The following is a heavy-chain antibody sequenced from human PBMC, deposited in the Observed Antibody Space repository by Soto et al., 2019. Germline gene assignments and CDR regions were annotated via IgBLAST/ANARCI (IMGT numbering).Heavy chain of an antibody. CDR2: INHSGST. CDR1: GGSFSGYY. D-gene: IGHD3-3*01. J-gene: IGHJ6*02. V-gene: IGHV4-34*01. CDR3: ARGLRSLEWFYGMDV. Sequence: KTSETLSLTCAVYGGSFSGYYWSWIRQPPGKGLEWIGEINHSGSTNYNPSLKSRATISVDTSKNQFSLKLSSVTAADTAVYYCARGLRSLEWFYGMDVWGQGTTVTVSS.